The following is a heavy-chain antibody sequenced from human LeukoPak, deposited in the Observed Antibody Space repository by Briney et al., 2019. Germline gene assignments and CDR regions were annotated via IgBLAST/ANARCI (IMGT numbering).Heavy chain of an antibody. CDR1: GYSISSGYY. J-gene: IGHJ4*02. CDR2: IYHSGST. V-gene: IGHV4-38-2*02. D-gene: IGHD3-22*01. Sequence: PSETLSLTCTVSGYSISSGYYWGWIRRPPGKGLEWIGSIYHSGSTYYNPSLKSRVTISVDTSKNQFSLKLSSVTAADTAVYYCAKDRAYYSDSGGYYLVRAYDYWGQGTLVTVSS. CDR3: AKDRAYYSDSGGYYLVRAYDY.